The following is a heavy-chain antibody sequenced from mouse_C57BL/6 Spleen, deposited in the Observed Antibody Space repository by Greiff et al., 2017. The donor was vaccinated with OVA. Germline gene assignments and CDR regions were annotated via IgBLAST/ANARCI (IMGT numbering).Heavy chain of an antibody. D-gene: IGHD1-1*01. J-gene: IGHJ1*03. CDR2: ISDGGSYT. Sequence: EVQGVESGGGLVKPGGSLKLSCAASGFTFSSYAMSWVRQTPEKRLEWVATISDGGSYTYYPDNVKGRFTISRDNAKNNLYLQMSHLKSEDTAVYYCARDGSLYWYCDVWGTGTTVTVSS. CDR3: ARDGSLYWYCDV. V-gene: IGHV5-4*01. CDR1: GFTFSSYA.